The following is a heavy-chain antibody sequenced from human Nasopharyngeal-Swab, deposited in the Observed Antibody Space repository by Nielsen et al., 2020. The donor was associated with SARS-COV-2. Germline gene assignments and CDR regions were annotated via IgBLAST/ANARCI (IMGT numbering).Heavy chain of an antibody. D-gene: IGHD3-22*01. CDR1: GFTFSSYA. Sequence: GGSLRLSCAASGFTFSSYAMSWVRQAPGKGLEWVSAISGSGGSTYYADSVKGRFTISRDNSKNTLYLQMNSLRAEDTAVYYCAKDLGFFLNYYDSSEGDVFDIWGQGTMVTVSS. CDR2: ISGSGGST. V-gene: IGHV3-23*01. CDR3: AKDLGFFLNYYDSSEGDVFDI. J-gene: IGHJ3*02.